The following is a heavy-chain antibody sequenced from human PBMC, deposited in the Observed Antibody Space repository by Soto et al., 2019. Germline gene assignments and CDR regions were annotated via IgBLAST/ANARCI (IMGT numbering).Heavy chain of an antibody. Sequence: QVQLVQSGAEAKKPGASVKVSCKASGYTFIAYHIHWLRQAPGQGLEWMGWINPNSGGTNYAQEFQDRVTMTRDTSISTAYMELSRLTSDDTAMYYCAKDHGSGWYEDLDYWGQGTLVTVSP. V-gene: IGHV1-2*02. J-gene: IGHJ4*02. D-gene: IGHD6-19*01. CDR3: AKDHGSGWYEDLDY. CDR2: INPNSGGT. CDR1: GYTFIAYH.